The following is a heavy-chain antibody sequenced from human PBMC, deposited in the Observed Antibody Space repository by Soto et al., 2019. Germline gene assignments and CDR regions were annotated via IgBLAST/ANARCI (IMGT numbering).Heavy chain of an antibody. J-gene: IGHJ4*02. Sequence: SVKVSCKASGGTFSSYAISWVRQAPGQGLEWMGGIIPIFGTANYAQKFQGRVTITADESTSTAYMELSSLRSEDTAVYYCASSSYCGGDCYPLLAYWGQGTLVTVSS. CDR3: ASSSYCGGDCYPLLAY. V-gene: IGHV1-69*13. D-gene: IGHD2-21*02. CDR2: IIPIFGTA. CDR1: GGTFSSYA.